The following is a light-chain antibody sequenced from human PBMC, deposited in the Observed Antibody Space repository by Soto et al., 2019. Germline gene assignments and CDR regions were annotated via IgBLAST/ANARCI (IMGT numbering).Light chain of an antibody. CDR2: GAS. CDR3: QQYNKWPPYA. J-gene: IGKJ2*01. V-gene: IGKV3-15*01. Sequence: EIVMTQSPANLSVSPGERATLSCRASQSVSSNLAWYQQKPGQGPRLLIYGASTMATSIPARFSGRGSGTEFTPAINSLQSEDCAVYYCQQYNKWPPYAFGQGTKLVIK. CDR1: QSVSSN.